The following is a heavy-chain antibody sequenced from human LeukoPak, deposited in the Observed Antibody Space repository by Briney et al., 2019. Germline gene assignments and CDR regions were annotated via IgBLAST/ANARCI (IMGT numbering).Heavy chain of an antibody. Sequence: GGSLRLSCAASGFTFSNYAMNWVRQAPGKGLEWVSAITGGGGATYYANSVKGRFTISRDNSKDTLYLHMNNLRVEDTAIYHCAKDPHVVVVPSASDYWGQGTLVTVSS. D-gene: IGHD2-2*01. V-gene: IGHV3-23*01. CDR1: GFTFSNYA. J-gene: IGHJ4*02. CDR2: ITGGGGAT. CDR3: AKDPHVVVVPSASDY.